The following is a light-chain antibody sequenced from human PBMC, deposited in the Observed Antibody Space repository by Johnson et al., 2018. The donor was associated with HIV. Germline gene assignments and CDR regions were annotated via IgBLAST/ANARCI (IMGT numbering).Light chain of an antibody. V-gene: IGLV1-51*02. CDR3: GTWDSSLSAYV. Sequence: QSVLTQSPSVSAAPGQKVTISCSGSSSNIGSNYVSWYQQLPGTAPKLLIYENNKRPSGIPDRFSGSKSGTSATLGITGLQTGDEADYYCGTWDSSLSAYVFGTGTKVTVL. CDR2: ENN. J-gene: IGLJ1*01. CDR1: SSNIGSNY.